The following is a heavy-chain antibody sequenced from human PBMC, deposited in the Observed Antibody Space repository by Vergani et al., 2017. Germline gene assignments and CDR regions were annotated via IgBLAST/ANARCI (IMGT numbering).Heavy chain of an antibody. D-gene: IGHD2-15*01. CDR1: GGSINSHNYY. V-gene: IGHV4-61*02. Sequence: QVQLQESGPGLVKPSQTLSLTCTVSGGSINSHNYYWSWIRQPAGKGLEWIGRIHTSGSTNYNPSLKSRVTMSEDTSKNQFSLNLTVVTAADTAVYFCARGSCLGGSCYKPLFDYWGQGILVTVSS. J-gene: IGHJ4*02. CDR2: IHTSGST. CDR3: ARGSCLGGSCYKPLFDY.